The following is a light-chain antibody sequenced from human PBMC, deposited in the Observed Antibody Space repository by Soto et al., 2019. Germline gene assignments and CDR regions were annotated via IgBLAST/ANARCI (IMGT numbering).Light chain of an antibody. V-gene: IGKV2-30*01. J-gene: IGKJ1*01. CDR1: QSLVYSDGDTY. Sequence: DVVLTQSPLSLPVTLGQPASISCNSSQSLVYSDGDTYLHWFQQRPGQSPRRLIYKISNRDSGVPDRFSGSGSDTDFTLEISWVEAEDVGVYYCMQGTHWPWTFGQGTKVEI. CDR2: KIS. CDR3: MQGTHWPWT.